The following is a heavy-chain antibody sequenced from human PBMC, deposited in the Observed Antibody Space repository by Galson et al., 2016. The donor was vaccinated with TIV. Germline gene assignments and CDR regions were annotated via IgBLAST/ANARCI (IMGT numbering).Heavy chain of an antibody. J-gene: IGHJ4*02. CDR1: GYTFVTYY. Sequence: SVKVSCKASGYTFVTYYMHWVRQAPGQGLEWVGVIDPTSGGTTYAQRFQGRVTMTRDTSTGTVYMDLSNLRSDDTAVFYCAVWSNIYFFALWGQGTLITVSS. CDR2: IDPTSGGT. D-gene: IGHD2-2*02. CDR3: AVWSNIYFFAL. V-gene: IGHV1-46*01.